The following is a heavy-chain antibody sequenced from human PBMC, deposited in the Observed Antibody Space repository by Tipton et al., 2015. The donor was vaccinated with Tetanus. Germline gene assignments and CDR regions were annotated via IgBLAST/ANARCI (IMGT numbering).Heavy chain of an antibody. J-gene: IGHJ4*02. V-gene: IGHV4-34*01. Sequence: TLSLTCAVYGGSFSGYYWSWIRQPPGKGLEWIGEINHSGSTNYNPPLKSRVTISVDTSKSQFSLKMRSVTAADTALYYCAKDLGFDSSGYYNSAFDFWGQGTLVTVSS. D-gene: IGHD3-22*01. CDR2: INHSGST. CDR3: AKDLGFDSSGYYNSAFDF. CDR1: GGSFSGYY.